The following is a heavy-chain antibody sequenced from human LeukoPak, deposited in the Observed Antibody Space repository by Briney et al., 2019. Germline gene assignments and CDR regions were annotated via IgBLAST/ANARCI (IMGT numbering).Heavy chain of an antibody. CDR3: ARGIAARPRELY. J-gene: IGHJ4*02. V-gene: IGHV4-34*01. CDR2: INHSGST. D-gene: IGHD6-6*01. Sequence: PSETLSLTCAVYGVSFSGYYWSWIRQPPGKGLEWIGEINHSGSTNYNPSLKSRVTISVDTSKNQFSLKLSSVTAADTAVYYCARGIAARPRELYWGQGTLVTVSS. CDR1: GVSFSGYY.